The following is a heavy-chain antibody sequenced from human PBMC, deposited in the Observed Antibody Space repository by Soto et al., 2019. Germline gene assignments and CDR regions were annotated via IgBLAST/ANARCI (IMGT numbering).Heavy chain of an antibody. CDR3: ASRPAYISGKDY. J-gene: IGHJ4*02. V-gene: IGHV4-4*02. D-gene: IGHD3-3*02. Sequence: QVPLQESGPGLVKPSETLSLTCAVSGDSISSNTWWSWVRQSPGKGLEWIGEIYHSGKTNYKASLKSRVTISIDKSKNQLSLNLTSVTAADTAVYYCASRPAYISGKDYWGQGTLVTVSS. CDR2: IYHSGKT. CDR1: GDSISSNTW.